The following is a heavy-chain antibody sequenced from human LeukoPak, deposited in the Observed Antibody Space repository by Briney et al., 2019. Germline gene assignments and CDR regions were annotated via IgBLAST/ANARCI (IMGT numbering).Heavy chain of an antibody. Sequence: PSETLSLTCTVSGGSISSYYWSWIRQPPGKGLEWIGYIYYSGSTNYNPSLKSRVTISVDTSKNQFSLKLSSVTAADTAVYYCARRVGYCSGGSCINWFDPWGQGTLVTVSS. V-gene: IGHV4-59*08. J-gene: IGHJ5*02. CDR3: ARRVGYCSGGSCINWFDP. CDR2: IYYSGST. D-gene: IGHD2-15*01. CDR1: GGSISSYY.